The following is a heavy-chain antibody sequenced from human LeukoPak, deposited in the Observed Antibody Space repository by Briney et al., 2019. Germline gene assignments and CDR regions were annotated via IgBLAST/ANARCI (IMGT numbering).Heavy chain of an antibody. Sequence: GGSLRLSCAASGFTFSIYWMHWVRQAPGKGLVWVSRINSDGSSTSYADSVKGRFTISRDNAKNTLYLQMNSLRAEDTAAYYCAREVVGYDILTGYLNWFDPWGQGTLVTVSS. CDR3: AREVVGYDILTGYLNWFDP. J-gene: IGHJ5*02. CDR2: INSDGSST. D-gene: IGHD3-9*01. V-gene: IGHV3-74*01. CDR1: GFTFSIYW.